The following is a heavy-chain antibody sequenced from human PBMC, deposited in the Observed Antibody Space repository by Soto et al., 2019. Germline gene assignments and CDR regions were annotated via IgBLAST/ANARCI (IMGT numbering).Heavy chain of an antibody. J-gene: IGHJ4*02. Sequence: SETLSLTCAVYGGSFSGYYWSWIRQPPGKGLEWIGEINHSGSTNYNPSLKSRVTISVDTSKNQFSLKLSSVTAADTAVYYCARGGNIVVVVAATTTRFDYWGQGTLVTVSS. CDR3: ARGGNIVVVVAATTTRFDY. CDR2: INHSGST. D-gene: IGHD2-15*01. CDR1: GGSFSGYY. V-gene: IGHV4-34*01.